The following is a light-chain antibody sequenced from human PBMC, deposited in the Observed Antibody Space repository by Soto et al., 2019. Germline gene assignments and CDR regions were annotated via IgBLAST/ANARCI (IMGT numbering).Light chain of an antibody. J-gene: IGKJ3*01. V-gene: IGKV3D-20*02. CDR3: QQRSNWPPT. CDR1: QSVTSSY. Sequence: EIVLTQSPGTLSLSPGERATLSCRASQSVTSSYLAWYQQKPGQAPRLLIYRASSRATGIPDRFSGSGSGTDFTLTISSLEPEDFAVYYCQQRSNWPPTFGPGTKVDIK. CDR2: RAS.